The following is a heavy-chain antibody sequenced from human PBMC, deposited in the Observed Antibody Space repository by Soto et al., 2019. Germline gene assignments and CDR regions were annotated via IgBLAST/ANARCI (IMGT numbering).Heavy chain of an antibody. J-gene: IGHJ5*02. Sequence: SVKVSCKASGGTFSSYAISWVRQAPGQGLEWMGGIIPIFGTANYAQKFQGRVTITADESTSTAYMELSSLRSEDTAVYHCARGGEQWLVQDWFDPWGQGTLVTVSS. V-gene: IGHV1-69*13. CDR3: ARGGEQWLVQDWFDP. CDR1: GGTFSSYA. D-gene: IGHD6-19*01. CDR2: IIPIFGTA.